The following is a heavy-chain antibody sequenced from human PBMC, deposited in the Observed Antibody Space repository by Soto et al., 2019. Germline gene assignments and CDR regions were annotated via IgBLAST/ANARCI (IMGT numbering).Heavy chain of an antibody. CDR1: GFTFSTYA. J-gene: IGHJ4*02. V-gene: IGHV3-23*01. Sequence: EVQLLESGGGLVQPGGSLRLSCTASGFTFSTYAMNWVRQAPGKGLEWVSGISASGGSTYYADSLKGRFTISRDNSKRTLYLQMSTLRAEDTAVYYCAKKVRDGAVTSPFDYWGQGTLVTVSS. CDR2: ISASGGST. D-gene: IGHD4-4*01. CDR3: AKKVRDGAVTSPFDY.